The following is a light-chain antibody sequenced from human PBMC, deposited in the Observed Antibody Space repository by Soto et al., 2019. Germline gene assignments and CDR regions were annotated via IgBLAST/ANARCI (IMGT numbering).Light chain of an antibody. Sequence: EIVLTQSPGTLSLSPGERATLSCRASQSISNTFLAWYQQKPGQAPRLLIYAASSRATGIPDRFSGSGSGTDFTLTISRLEPEDFAVYYCQQYRSSPRTFGQGTKVEVK. CDR2: AAS. V-gene: IGKV3-20*01. CDR1: QSISNTF. J-gene: IGKJ1*01. CDR3: QQYRSSPRT.